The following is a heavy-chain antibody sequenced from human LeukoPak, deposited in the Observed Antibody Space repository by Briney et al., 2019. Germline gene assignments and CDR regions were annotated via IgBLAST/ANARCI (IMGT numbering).Heavy chain of an antibody. CDR1: GFIFSNYA. Sequence: PGGSLRLSCAASGFIFSNYAMHWVRQAPGKGLEWVAVISYDGSNKYYADSVKGRFTISRDNAKNTLYLQMNSLRAGDTAVYYCAKDRWGAVASFDYWGQGTLVTVSS. J-gene: IGHJ4*02. CDR3: AKDRWGAVASFDY. D-gene: IGHD6-19*01. V-gene: IGHV3-30*04. CDR2: ISYDGSNK.